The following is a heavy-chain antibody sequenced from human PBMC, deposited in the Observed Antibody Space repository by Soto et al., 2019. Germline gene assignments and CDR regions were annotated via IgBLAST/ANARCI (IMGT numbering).Heavy chain of an antibody. D-gene: IGHD3-22*01. J-gene: IGHJ4*02. CDR1: GGNCVTYS. CDR3: ARGLYYYDVSGPSDS. V-gene: IGHV3-48*02. CDR2: ISSSSRTS. Sequence: VSQRVSCTASGGNCVTYSMHWVRQAPGKGLEWVSYISSSSRTSYYADSVKGRFTISRDNAKNSLYLQMNSLRDEDTAVYYCARGLYYYDVSGPSDSWGQGALVTVSS.